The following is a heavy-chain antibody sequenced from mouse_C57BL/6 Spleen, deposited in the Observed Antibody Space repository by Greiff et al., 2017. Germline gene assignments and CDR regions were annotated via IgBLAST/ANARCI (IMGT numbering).Heavy chain of an antibody. CDR1: GYTFTDYY. D-gene: IGHD2-1*01. Sequence: VQLQQSGPELVKPGASVKISCKASGYTFTDYYMNWVKQSHGKSLEWIGDINPNNGGTSYNQKFKGKATLTVDKSSSTAYMELRSLTSEDSAVYYCARWGNFLFDYWGQGTTLTVSS. CDR2: INPNNGGT. CDR3: ARWGNFLFDY. J-gene: IGHJ2*01. V-gene: IGHV1-26*01.